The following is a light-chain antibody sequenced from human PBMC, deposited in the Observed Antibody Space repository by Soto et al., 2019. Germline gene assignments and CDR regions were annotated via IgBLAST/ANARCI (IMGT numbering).Light chain of an antibody. CDR3: QQYNRYSLT. V-gene: IGKV1-5*01. CDR1: QSISSW. Sequence: DIQMTQSPSTLSASVGDRVTITCRASQSISSWLAWYQQKPGKAPKLLIYDASSLESGAPSRFSGSGSDTEVTLTINNLQPDDFATYHCQQYNRYSLTFGGGTKVEIK. CDR2: DAS. J-gene: IGKJ4*01.